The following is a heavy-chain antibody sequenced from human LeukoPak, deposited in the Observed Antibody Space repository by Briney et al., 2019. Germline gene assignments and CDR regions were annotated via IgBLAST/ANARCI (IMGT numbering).Heavy chain of an antibody. D-gene: IGHD3-16*01. V-gene: IGHV3-48*04. CDR2: ISSTSSAI. J-gene: IGHJ4*02. CDR1: GFTFSSYS. Sequence: GGSLRLSCAASGFTFSSYSINWVRQASGKGLEWVSYISSTSSAIYYADSVKGRFTISRDNAKNSLYLQMNSLRAEDTAVYYCARVIGSYGDSAYWGQGTLVTVSS. CDR3: ARVIGSYGDSAY.